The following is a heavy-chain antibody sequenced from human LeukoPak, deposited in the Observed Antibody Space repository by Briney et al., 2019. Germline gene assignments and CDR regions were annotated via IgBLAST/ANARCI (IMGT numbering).Heavy chain of an antibody. CDR1: GYTFTGYY. CDR3: ARGFGTYYYGSGSYFVPPDV. J-gene: IGHJ6*04. CDR2: INPNSGGT. V-gene: IGHV1-2*02. Sequence: ASVKVSCKASGYTFTGYYMHWVRQAPGQGLEWMGWINPNSGGTNYAQKFQGRITMTRNTSISTAYMELSSLRSEDTAVYYCARGFGTYYYGSGSYFVPPDVWGKGTTVTISS. D-gene: IGHD3-10*01.